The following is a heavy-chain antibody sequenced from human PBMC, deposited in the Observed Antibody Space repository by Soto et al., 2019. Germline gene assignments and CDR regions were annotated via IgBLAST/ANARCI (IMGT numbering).Heavy chain of an antibody. CDR3: ARLIVESYSVTYGLAY. J-gene: IGHJ4*02. CDR2: IIHLFGAT. D-gene: IGHD1-26*01. Sequence: QVQLVQSGAAVKKPGSSVTVSCKASGGTFNNYAISWVRQAPGQGLEWMGGIIHLFGATNYAQHFQGRVTITADNFTSTSNIDLSSLKSDDTAVYYCARLIVESYSVTYGLAYRGQGTLVTVSP. CDR1: GGTFNNYA. V-gene: IGHV1-69*06.